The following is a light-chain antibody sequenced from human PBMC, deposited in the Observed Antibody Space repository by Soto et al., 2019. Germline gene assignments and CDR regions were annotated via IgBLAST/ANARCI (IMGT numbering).Light chain of an antibody. J-gene: IGKJ1*01. CDR2: AAS. CDR1: QSISSD. CDR3: QQSYSTPRT. V-gene: IGKV1-39*01. Sequence: DIQMTQSPSSLSASVGDRVTITCRASQSISSDLNWYQQKPGKAPKVLIYAASTLQSGVPSRLSGSGSGTDFTLTISSLQHEDFATYYCQQSYSTPRTFGQGTKVDIK.